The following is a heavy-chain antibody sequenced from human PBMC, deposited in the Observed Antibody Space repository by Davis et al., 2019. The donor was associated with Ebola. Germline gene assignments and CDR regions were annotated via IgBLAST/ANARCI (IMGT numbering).Heavy chain of an antibody. D-gene: IGHD3-16*02. CDR2: IFHTGIT. CDR3: ARGATLHDIVRPLHY. V-gene: IGHV4-34*01. Sequence: SETLSLTCAVYGGSFSGYYWSWIRQLPGKGLEWIGEIFHTGITNYNPSLKSRATISVDKSKNQFSLKLNSVTAADTAVYYCARGATLHDIVRPLHYWGQGTLVTVSS. CDR1: GGSFSGYY. J-gene: IGHJ4*02.